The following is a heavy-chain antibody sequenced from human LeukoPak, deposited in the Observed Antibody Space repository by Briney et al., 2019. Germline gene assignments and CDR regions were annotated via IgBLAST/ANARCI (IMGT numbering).Heavy chain of an antibody. Sequence: GGSLRLSCAASGFTFSSYAMSWVRQAPGKGLEWVSAISGSGGTTYYADSVKGRFTISRDNSKSTLYVQMNSLRAEDTAVYYCAMVAAARQGTIDPWGQGTLVTISS. CDR2: ISGSGGTT. D-gene: IGHD6-13*01. CDR3: AMVAAARQGTIDP. CDR1: GFTFSSYA. J-gene: IGHJ5*02. V-gene: IGHV3-23*01.